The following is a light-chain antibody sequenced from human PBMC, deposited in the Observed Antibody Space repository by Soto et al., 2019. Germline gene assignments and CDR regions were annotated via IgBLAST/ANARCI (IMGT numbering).Light chain of an antibody. Sequence: EIVLTQSPGTLSLSPGERATLSCRASQSVSSSYLAWYQQKPGQAPRQRIYGASSRATGIPDMFSGSGSGTDFTLTITRLEPEDFAVYYCQHYRTSFGGGTRVEIK. V-gene: IGKV3-20*01. J-gene: IGKJ4*01. CDR1: QSVSSSY. CDR3: QHYRTS. CDR2: GAS.